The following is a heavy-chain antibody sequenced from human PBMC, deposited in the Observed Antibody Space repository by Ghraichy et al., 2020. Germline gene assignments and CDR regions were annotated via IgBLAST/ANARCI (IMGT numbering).Heavy chain of an antibody. J-gene: IGHJ4*02. Sequence: LSLTCAASGFTFSSYGMHWVRQAPGKGLEWVAVISYDGSNKFYADSMKGRFTISRDNSKNTLHLQMNSLRAEDTAVYYCAKDGQYSSGWYDGGYFDYWGQGTLVTVSS. CDR2: ISYDGSNK. D-gene: IGHD6-19*01. CDR3: AKDGQYSSGWYDGGYFDY. V-gene: IGHV3-30*18. CDR1: GFTFSSYG.